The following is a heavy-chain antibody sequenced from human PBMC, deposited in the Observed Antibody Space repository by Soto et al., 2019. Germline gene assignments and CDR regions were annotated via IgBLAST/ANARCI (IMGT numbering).Heavy chain of an antibody. V-gene: IGHV3-23*01. CDR3: AKDVHYDIVTGIEYFDH. CDR1: GFTFSSYA. D-gene: IGHD3-9*01. CDR2: ISGTGRVT. Sequence: EVQLFESGGGLVQPGESLKISCAVSGFTFSSYAMSWVRQAPGKGLEWVSGISGTGRVTNYAESVKCRFTISRDNPKNTLYLEMKSLRAEDTAVYYCAKDVHYDIVTGIEYFDHWGQGTLVTVSS. J-gene: IGHJ1*01.